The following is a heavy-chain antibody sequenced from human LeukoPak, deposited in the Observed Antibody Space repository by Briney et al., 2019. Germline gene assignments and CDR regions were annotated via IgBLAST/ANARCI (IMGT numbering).Heavy chain of an antibody. Sequence: GGSLRLSCAASGFTFSSYGMHWVRQAPGKGLEWVAVIWYDGSNKYYADSVKGRFTISRDNSKNTLYLQMNSLRAEDTAVYYCARRRKDLNWFDPWGQGTLVTVSS. J-gene: IGHJ5*02. CDR1: GFTFSSYG. V-gene: IGHV3-33*01. CDR3: ARRRKDLNWFDP. CDR2: IWYDGSNK.